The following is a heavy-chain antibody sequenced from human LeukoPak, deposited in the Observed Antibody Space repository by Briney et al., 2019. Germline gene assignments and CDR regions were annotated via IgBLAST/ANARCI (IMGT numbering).Heavy chain of an antibody. D-gene: IGHD6-19*01. V-gene: IGHV1-24*01. CDR3: ARVRIAGADLDY. CDR1: GYTLTELS. J-gene: IGHJ4*02. CDR2: FDPEDGET. Sequence: ASVKVSCKVSGYTLTELSMHWVRQAPGKGLEWMGGFDPEDGETIYAQKFQGRVTMTEDTSTDTAYMELSSLRSDDTAVYYCARVRIAGADLDYWGQGTLVTVSS.